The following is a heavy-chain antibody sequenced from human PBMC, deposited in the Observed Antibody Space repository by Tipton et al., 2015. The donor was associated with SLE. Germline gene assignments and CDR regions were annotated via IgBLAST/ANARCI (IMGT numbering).Heavy chain of an antibody. Sequence: LRLSCTVSGGSISSYYWSWIRQPPGKGLEWIGYIYYSGSTNYNPSLKSRVTISVDTSKNQFSLKLSSVTAADTAVYYCASRLRLGELSLSAFDIWGQGTMVTVSS. CDR1: GGSISSYY. V-gene: IGHV4-59*01. J-gene: IGHJ3*02. CDR3: ASRLRLGELSLSAFDI. D-gene: IGHD3-16*02. CDR2: IYYSGST.